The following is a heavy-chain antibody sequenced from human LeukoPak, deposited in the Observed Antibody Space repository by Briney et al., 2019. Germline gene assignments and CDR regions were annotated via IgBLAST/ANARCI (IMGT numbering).Heavy chain of an antibody. V-gene: IGHV4-39*02. J-gene: IGHJ3*02. CDR3: AREDSSVSDDAFDI. Sequence: PEALSLTCTVSGGSISITNYYWGWICQPPGKGPEWIGSIYYTGSTFYYPSLKSRVTISLDTSKNQFSLRVSSVTAADTAVYYCAREDSSVSDDAFDIWGQGTVVTVSS. CDR1: GGSISITNYY. CDR2: IYYTGST. D-gene: IGHD3-22*01.